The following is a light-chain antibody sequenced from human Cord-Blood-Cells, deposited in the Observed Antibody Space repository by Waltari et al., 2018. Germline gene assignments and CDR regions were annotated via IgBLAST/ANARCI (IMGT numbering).Light chain of an antibody. V-gene: IGLV2-14*01. CDR3: SSYTSSSTLV. CDR1: SSDVGGYNY. J-gene: IGLJ2*01. CDR2: DVS. Sequence: QSALPPAASVSASPGQSITISSTATSSDVGGYNYVSWYQQHPGKAPKLMIYDVSNRPSGVSNRFSGSKSGNTASLTISGLQAEDEADYYCSSYTSSSTLVFGGGTKLTVL.